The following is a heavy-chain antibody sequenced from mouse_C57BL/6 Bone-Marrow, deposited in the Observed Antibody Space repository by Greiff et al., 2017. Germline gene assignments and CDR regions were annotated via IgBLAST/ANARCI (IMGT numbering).Heavy chain of an antibody. Sequence: QVQLQQSGAELVKPGASVKMSCTASGYTFTSYWITWVKQRPGQGLEWIGDICPGSGSTNYNEKFKSKATLTVDTSSSTAYMQLSSLTSEDSAVYYCASSGNEWYCDVWGTGTTVTVSS. V-gene: IGHV1-55*01. CDR3: ASSGNEWYCDV. D-gene: IGHD1-3*01. CDR1: GYTFTSYW. J-gene: IGHJ1*03. CDR2: ICPGSGST.